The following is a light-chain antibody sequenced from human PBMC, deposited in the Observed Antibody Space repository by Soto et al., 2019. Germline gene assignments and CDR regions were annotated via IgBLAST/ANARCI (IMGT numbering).Light chain of an antibody. CDR1: SSDIGTSNY. Sequence: QSALTQPASVSGSPGQSITISCTGTSSDIGTSNYVSWYQQYPGKAPRLMIYDVTSRPSGVSNRFSGSKSGNAASLTISGLQAEDDADYYCSSYTSGSTVLFGEGTKLTVL. J-gene: IGLJ3*02. V-gene: IGLV2-14*01. CDR2: DVT. CDR3: SSYTSGSTVL.